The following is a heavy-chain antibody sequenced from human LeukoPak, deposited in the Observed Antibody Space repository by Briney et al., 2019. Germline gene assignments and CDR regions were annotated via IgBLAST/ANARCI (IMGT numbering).Heavy chain of an antibody. Sequence: GGSLRLSCAASGFTLSSYGMHWVRQAPGKGLEWVAFISYDGSNEYYGDSVKGRFTVSRDNSKNTLYLQMNSLRAEDTAVYYCAKDSGSKTSYYYMDLWGKGTTVTVSS. CDR1: GFTLSSYG. V-gene: IGHV3-30*18. J-gene: IGHJ6*03. CDR2: ISYDGSNE. CDR3: AKDSGSKTSYYYMDL. D-gene: IGHD3-10*01.